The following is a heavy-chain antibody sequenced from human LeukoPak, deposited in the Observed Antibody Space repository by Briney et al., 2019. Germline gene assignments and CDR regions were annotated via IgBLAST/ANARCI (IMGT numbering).Heavy chain of an antibody. V-gene: IGHV3-9*01. CDR1: GFTFDDYA. Sequence: GRSLRLSCAASGFTFDDYAMHWVRQAPGKGLEWVSGISWDSGSIGYADSVKGRFTISRDNAKNSLYLQMNSLRAEDTALYYCAKDPGPRVVTATNYFDYWGQGTLVTVSS. CDR2: ISWDSGSI. D-gene: IGHD2-21*02. CDR3: AKDPGPRVVTATNYFDY. J-gene: IGHJ4*02.